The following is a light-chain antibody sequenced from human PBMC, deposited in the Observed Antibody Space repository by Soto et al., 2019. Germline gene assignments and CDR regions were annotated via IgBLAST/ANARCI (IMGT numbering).Light chain of an antibody. Sequence: QPVLTQSSSASASLGSSVKLTCTLSSGHSSYIIAWHQQQPGKAPRYLMKLGGSGSYNKGSGVPDRFSGSRSGADRYLTISNLQFEDEADYYCQSYDSSLSVVFGGGTKLTVL. V-gene: IGLV4-60*02. CDR1: SGHSSYI. CDR3: QSYDSSLSVV. J-gene: IGLJ2*01. CDR2: LGGSGSY.